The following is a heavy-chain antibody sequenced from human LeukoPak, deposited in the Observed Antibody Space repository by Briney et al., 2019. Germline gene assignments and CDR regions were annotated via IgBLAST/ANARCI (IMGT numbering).Heavy chain of an antibody. CDR3: ARPSSSIAAAGRWFDP. CDR1: GGSISSSSYY. CDR2: IYYSGST. Sequence: SETLSLTCTVSGGSISSSSYYWGWIRPPPGKGLEWIGSIYYSGSTYYNPSLKSRVTISVDTSKNQFSLKLRSVTAADTAVYYCARPSSSIAAAGRWFDPWGQGTLVTVSS. V-gene: IGHV4-39*01. D-gene: IGHD6-13*01. J-gene: IGHJ5*02.